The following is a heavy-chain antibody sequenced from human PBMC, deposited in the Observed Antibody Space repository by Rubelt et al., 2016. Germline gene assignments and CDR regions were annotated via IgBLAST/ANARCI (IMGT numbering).Heavy chain of an antibody. CDR3: TRSVRRGDIDF. CDR2: MNPYSGNT. D-gene: IGHD5/OR15-5a*01. V-gene: IGHV1-8*01. Sequence: QVQLVQSGAEVRKPGASVKVSCETSGFTFTTYDINWVRQAPGVGLEWMGWMNPYSGNTDYAQKFHGRVTMTRDISICTAYMDLGGLTFEDTAIYYCTRSVRRGDIDFWGQGTLVTVSS. J-gene: IGHJ4*02. CDR1: GFTFTTYD.